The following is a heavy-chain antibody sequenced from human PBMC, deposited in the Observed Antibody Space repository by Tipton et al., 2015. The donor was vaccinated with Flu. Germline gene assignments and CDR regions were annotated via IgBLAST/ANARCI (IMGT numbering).Heavy chain of an antibody. CDR3: ARQIPAATKGRFDS. J-gene: IGHJ5*01. CDR2: IYYTGNP. V-gene: IGHV4-59*01. CDR1: GGSMSQYY. D-gene: IGHD2-2*01. Sequence: TLSLTCTISGGSMSQYYWSWIRQSPGKGLEWIGYIYYTGNPNYNPSLRGRVTISVDTSKNQVSLKLTSVTAADTAMYYCARQIPAATKGRFDSWGQGILVTVSS.